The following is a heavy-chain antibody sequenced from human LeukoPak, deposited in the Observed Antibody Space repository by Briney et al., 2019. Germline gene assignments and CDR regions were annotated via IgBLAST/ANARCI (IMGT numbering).Heavy chain of an antibody. CDR2: IYSSSNI. V-gene: IGHV3-21*01. J-gene: IGHJ6*03. CDR1: GFTFSRYN. D-gene: IGHD3/OR15-3a*01. Sequence: PGRSLRLLRAASGFTFSRYNMNWVRHARGKGLECVSTIYSSSNIHYADSVKGRYTISRDNAKNSLYLQMSGMRAEDTAVYYCAKRGPKYYMDVWGKGTTVTVSS. CDR3: AKRGPKYYMDV.